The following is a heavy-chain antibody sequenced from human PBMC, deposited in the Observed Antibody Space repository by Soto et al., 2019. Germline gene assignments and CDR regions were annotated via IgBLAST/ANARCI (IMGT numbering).Heavy chain of an antibody. V-gene: IGHV3-7*02. CDR2: IKRDGSEM. J-gene: IGHJ5*02. CDR1: GFTFSSYW. Sequence: GGSLRLSCAASGFTFSSYWMTWVRQAPGKGLECVANIKRDGSEMYYVDSVKGRFTISRDNAKNSLYLQMNSLRAEDTAVYYCARLVVATTNWFDPWVQATLVTVSS. CDR3: ARLVVATTNWFDP. D-gene: IGHD5-12*01.